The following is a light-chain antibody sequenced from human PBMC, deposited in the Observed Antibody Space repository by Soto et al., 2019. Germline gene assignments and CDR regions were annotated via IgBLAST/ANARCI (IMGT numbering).Light chain of an antibody. CDR2: EVS. J-gene: IGLJ1*01. Sequence: QSALTQPASVSGSPGQSITISCTGTSSDVGGYNYVSWYQQHPRKAPKLMIYEVSNRPSGVSNRFSGSKSGNTASLTISGLKAEDGADYYCSSYTSSSTLYVFGTGTKVT. V-gene: IGLV2-14*01. CDR1: SSDVGGYNY. CDR3: SSYTSSSTLYV.